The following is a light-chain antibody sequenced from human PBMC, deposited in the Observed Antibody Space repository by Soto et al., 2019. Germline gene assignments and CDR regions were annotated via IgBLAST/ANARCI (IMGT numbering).Light chain of an antibody. CDR3: GTWDSSLSAYV. J-gene: IGLJ1*01. Sequence: QSVLTQPPSVSATPGQGVTLSCSGGDSNIGSTAVNWYQQLPGTAPKLLIYSSNQRPSGVPDRISGSKSGTSASLAISGLQSEDEADYYCGTWDSSLSAYVFGTGTKLTVL. CDR2: SSN. V-gene: IGLV1-44*01. CDR1: DSNIGSTA.